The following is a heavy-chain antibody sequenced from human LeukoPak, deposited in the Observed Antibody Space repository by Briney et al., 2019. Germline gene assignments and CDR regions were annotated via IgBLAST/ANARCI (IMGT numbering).Heavy chain of an antibody. Sequence: SETLSLTCTVSGGSISSGIYYWGWIRQPPGKGQEWIGSIYYSGNTYYNPSLKSRVTISVDTSKNQLSLKLNSVTAADTAVYYCARHVRQQLPPKAFDYWRQRTLVTVSS. J-gene: IGHJ4*02. CDR3: ARHVRQQLPPKAFDY. CDR1: GGSISSGIYY. CDR2: IYYSGNT. V-gene: IGHV4-39*01. D-gene: IGHD6-13*01.